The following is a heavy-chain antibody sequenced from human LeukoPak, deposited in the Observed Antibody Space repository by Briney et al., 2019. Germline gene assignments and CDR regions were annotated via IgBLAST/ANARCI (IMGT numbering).Heavy chain of an antibody. D-gene: IGHD2-2*01. CDR3: ARDRGRVVVSPDWFDP. CDR2: IYTSGST. V-gene: IGHV4-4*07. J-gene: IGHJ5*02. CDR1: GGSFSGYY. Sequence: PSETLSLTCAVYGGSFSGYYWSWIRQPAGKGLEWIGRIYTSGSTNYNPSLKSRVTMSVDTSKNQFSLKLSSVTAADTAAYYCARDRGRVVVSPDWFDPWGQGTLVTVSS.